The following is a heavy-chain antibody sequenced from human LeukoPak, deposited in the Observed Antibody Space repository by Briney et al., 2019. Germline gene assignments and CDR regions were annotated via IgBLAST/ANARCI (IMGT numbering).Heavy chain of an antibody. CDR1: GYTFTGYY. D-gene: IGHD6-25*01. Sequence: ASVKVSCKASGYTFTGYYMHWVRQAPGQGLEWMGWINPNSGGTNYAQKFQGRVTMTRDTSISTAYMELSRLRSDDTAVYYCARGLAAASTAGDYWGQGTLVTVSS. CDR3: ARGLAAASTAGDY. CDR2: INPNSGGT. J-gene: IGHJ4*02. V-gene: IGHV1-2*02.